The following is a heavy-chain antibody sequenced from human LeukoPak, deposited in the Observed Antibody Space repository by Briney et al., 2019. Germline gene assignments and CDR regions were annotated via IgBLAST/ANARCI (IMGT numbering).Heavy chain of an antibody. V-gene: IGHV1-69*04. Sequence: SVKVSCKASGGTFSSYAISWVRQAPGQGLEWMGRIIPIFGIANYAQKFQGRVTITADKSTSTAYMELSSLRSEDTAVYYCARRQPDRSGNPFDYWGQGTLVTVSS. CDR2: IIPIFGIA. CDR1: GGTFSSYA. D-gene: IGHD6-25*01. CDR3: ARRQPDRSGNPFDY. J-gene: IGHJ4*02.